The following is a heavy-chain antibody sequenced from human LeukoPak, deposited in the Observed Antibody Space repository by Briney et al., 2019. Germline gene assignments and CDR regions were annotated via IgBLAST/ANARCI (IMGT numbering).Heavy chain of an antibody. CDR3: ARVKSGYYDSSGYYRFDY. D-gene: IGHD3-22*01. Sequence: GASVKVSCKASGYTFTSYGISWVRQAPGQGLEWMGWISAYNGNTNYAQKLQGRVTMTTDTSTSTAYMELRSLRSDDTAVYYCARVKSGYYDSSGYYRFDYWGQGTLVTVSS. CDR1: GYTFTSYG. J-gene: IGHJ4*02. CDR2: ISAYNGNT. V-gene: IGHV1-18*01.